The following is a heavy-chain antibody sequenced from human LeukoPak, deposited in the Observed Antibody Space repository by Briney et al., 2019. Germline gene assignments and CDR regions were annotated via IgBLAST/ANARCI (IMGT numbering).Heavy chain of an antibody. V-gene: IGHV3-21*01. J-gene: IGHJ3*02. D-gene: IGHD3-22*01. CDR1: GFTFDSHT. Sequence: NTGGSLRPSCEASGFTFDSHTMIWVRQAPGKGLEWVSSISSSSSYIYYADSVKGRFTISRDNAKNSLYLQMNSLRAEDTAVYYCARAKYDSSGYYYSGFDIWGQGTMVTVSS. CDR2: ISSSSSYI. CDR3: ARAKYDSSGYYYSGFDI.